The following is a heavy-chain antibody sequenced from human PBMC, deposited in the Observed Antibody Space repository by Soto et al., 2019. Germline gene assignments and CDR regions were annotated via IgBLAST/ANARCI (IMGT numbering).Heavy chain of an antibody. J-gene: IGHJ6*02. CDR2: INPNSGGT. CDR1: GYTFTGYY. Sequence: VASVKVSCKASGYTFTGYYMHWVRQAPGQGLEWMGWINPNSGGTNYAQKFQGWVTMTRDTSISTAYMELSRLRSDDTAVYYCAREYITIFGVGQQNYGMDVWGQGTTVTVSS. V-gene: IGHV1-2*04. CDR3: AREYITIFGVGQQNYGMDV. D-gene: IGHD3-3*01.